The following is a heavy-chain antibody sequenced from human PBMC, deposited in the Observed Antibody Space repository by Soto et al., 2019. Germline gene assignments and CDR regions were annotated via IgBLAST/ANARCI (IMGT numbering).Heavy chain of an antibody. CDR3: ARYGTRSDW. CDR1: GFNFRNYE. V-gene: IGHV3-48*03. D-gene: IGHD3-9*01. Sequence: GGSLRLSCAASGFNFRNYEMNWVRQAPGKGLEWVEYISSTGVTTYYAESVEGRFTISRDNAKISLSLHLSSLRVEYTAVYYCARYGTRSDWWGRGTQVTVSS. CDR2: ISSTGVTT. J-gene: IGHJ1*01.